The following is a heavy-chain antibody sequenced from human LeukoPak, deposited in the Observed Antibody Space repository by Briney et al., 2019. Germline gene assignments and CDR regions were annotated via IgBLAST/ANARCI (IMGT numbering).Heavy chain of an antibody. CDR1: GGSISGYY. D-gene: IGHD6-19*01. J-gene: IGHJ5*02. CDR3: ARHSTSGWNWFDP. CDR2: IYYSGTT. V-gene: IGHV4-59*08. Sequence: PSETLSLTCTVPGGSISGYYWSWIRQPPGKGLERIGFIYYSGTTQYNPSLKSRVTLPVETSKNHSSLKLSSVTAADTAVYFCARHSTSGWNWFDPWGQGTLVTVSS.